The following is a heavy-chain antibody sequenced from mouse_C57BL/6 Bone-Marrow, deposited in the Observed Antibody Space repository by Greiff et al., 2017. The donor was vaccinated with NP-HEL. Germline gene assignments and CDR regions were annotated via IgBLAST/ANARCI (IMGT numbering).Heavy chain of an antibody. D-gene: IGHD2-1*01. CDR1: GFTFSSYA. CDR2: ISSGGDYI. V-gene: IGHV5-9-1*02. CDR3: TPYCNSFDY. J-gene: IGHJ2*01. Sequence: EVQGVESGEGLVKPGGSLKLSCAASGFTFSSYAMSWVRQTPEKRLEWVAYISSGGDYIYYADTVKGRFSFSRDNARNTLYLQMSSLKSEDTAMYYCTPYCNSFDYWGQGTTLTVSS.